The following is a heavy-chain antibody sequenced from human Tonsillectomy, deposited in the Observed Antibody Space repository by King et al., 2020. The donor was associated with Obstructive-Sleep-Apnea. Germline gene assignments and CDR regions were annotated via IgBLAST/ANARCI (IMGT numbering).Heavy chain of an antibody. D-gene: IGHD3-10*01. V-gene: IGHV3-20*01. Sequence: VQLVESGGGVVRPGGSLTLSCETSGFTFGVVGMSWVRPVPGKGLEWVAGINRNGETTRFGDSVKGRFTISRDNVKNSLYLEMNSLRAGYTALYHGARGFGEPDYWGQGTLVIVSS. J-gene: IGHJ4*02. CDR3: ARGFGEPDY. CDR2: INRNGETT. CDR1: GFTFGVVG.